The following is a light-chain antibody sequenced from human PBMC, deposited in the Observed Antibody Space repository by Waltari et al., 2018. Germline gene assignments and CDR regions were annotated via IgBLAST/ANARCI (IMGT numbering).Light chain of an antibody. CDR2: GKN. J-gene: IGLJ3*02. Sequence: SSELTQDPAVSVALGQTVRITCHGDSLRNYYTTWYQQKPGQAPILVIYGKNNRPSGIPDRFSGSSSGNTASLTITGAQAEDEADYYCNSRDSSGNRWVFGGGTKLTVL. CDR1: SLRNYY. CDR3: NSRDSSGNRWV. V-gene: IGLV3-19*01.